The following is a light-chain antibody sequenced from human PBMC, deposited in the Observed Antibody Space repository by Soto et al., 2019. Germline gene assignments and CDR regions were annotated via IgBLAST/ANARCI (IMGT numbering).Light chain of an antibody. J-gene: IGKJ1*01. V-gene: IGKV1-39*01. CDR2: AAS. Sequence: DIQMTQSPSSLSASVGDRVTITCRASQSIGGYLNWYQQQPGKAPLLLIYAASSLQSGVPSRFSGSGSGTDFTLTISSLQPEDFATYYCQQSYTTPWTFGQGTKVEIK. CDR1: QSIGGY. CDR3: QQSYTTPWT.